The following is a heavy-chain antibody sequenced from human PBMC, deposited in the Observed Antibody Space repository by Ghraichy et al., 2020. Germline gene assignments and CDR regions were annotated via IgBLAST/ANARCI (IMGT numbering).Heavy chain of an antibody. D-gene: IGHD6-6*01. CDR1: GFTFSSYS. Sequence: GGSLRLSCAASGFTFSSYSMNWVRQAPGKGLEWVSSISSSSSYIYYADSVKGRFTISRDNAKNSLYLQMNSLRAEDTAVYYCARVPGGYSRSFEDYWGQGTLVTVSS. CDR3: ARVPGGYSRSFEDY. J-gene: IGHJ4*02. CDR2: ISSSSSYI. V-gene: IGHV3-21*01.